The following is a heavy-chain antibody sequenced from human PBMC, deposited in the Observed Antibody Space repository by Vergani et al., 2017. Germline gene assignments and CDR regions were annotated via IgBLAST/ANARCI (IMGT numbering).Heavy chain of an antibody. CDR2: ISSSSSYI. V-gene: IGHV3-21*01. Sequence: EVQLLESGGGSVQPGESLRLSCVASGFRFREHGMNWVRQAPGKGLDWVSSISSSSSYIYYADSLKGRFTISRDNAKNSLYLQMNSLRAEDTAVYYCERDPRAASGDYWGQGTLGTVSS. J-gene: IGHJ4*02. CDR1: GFRFREHG. CDR3: ERDPRAASGDY. D-gene: IGHD3-10*01.